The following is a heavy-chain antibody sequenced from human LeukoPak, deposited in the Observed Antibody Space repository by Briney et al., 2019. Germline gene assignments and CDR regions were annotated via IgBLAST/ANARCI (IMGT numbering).Heavy chain of an antibody. CDR3: ARDGSRGNLVTAPDY. V-gene: IGHV3-21*01. Sequence: GGSLRLSCAASGFTFSSYSMNWVRQAPGKGLEWVSSISSSSSYIYYADSVKGRFTISGDNAKNSLYLQMNSLRAEDTAVYYCARDGSRGNLVTAPDYWGQGTLVTVSS. D-gene: IGHD2-21*02. CDR2: ISSSSSYI. CDR1: GFTFSSYS. J-gene: IGHJ4*02.